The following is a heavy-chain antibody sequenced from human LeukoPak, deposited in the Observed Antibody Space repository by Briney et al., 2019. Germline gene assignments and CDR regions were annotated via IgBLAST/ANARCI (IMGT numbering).Heavy chain of an antibody. Sequence: SETLSLTCTVSGGSISSYHWSWIRQPPGKGLEWIGHIYYSGSTNYNPSLKSRVTISVDTSKNQFSLKLSSVTAADTAVYYCARGLLFSWFDPWGQGTLVTVSS. J-gene: IGHJ5*02. CDR3: ARGLLFSWFDP. V-gene: IGHV4-59*12. CDR1: GGSISSYH. D-gene: IGHD2-21*02. CDR2: IYYSGST.